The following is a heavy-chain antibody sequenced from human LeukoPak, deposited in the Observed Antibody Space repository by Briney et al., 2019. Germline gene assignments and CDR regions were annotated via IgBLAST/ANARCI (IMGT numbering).Heavy chain of an antibody. Sequence: QPGRSLRLSCAASGFTFSSYGMHWVRQAPGKGLEWVAVIWYDGSNKYYADSVKGRFTISRDNSKNTLYLQMNSLRAEDTAVYYCAKGDYYDMTSLGFGYWGQGTLVTVSS. CDR1: GFTFSSYG. CDR2: IWYDGSNK. CDR3: AKGDYYDMTSLGFGY. V-gene: IGHV3-33*06. J-gene: IGHJ4*02. D-gene: IGHD3-22*01.